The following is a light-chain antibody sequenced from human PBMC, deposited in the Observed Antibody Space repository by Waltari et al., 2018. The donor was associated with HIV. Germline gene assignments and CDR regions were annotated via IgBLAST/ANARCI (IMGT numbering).Light chain of an antibody. J-gene: IGLJ3*02. V-gene: IGLV1-51*02. CDR3: GTWDSSLSAWV. CDR2: ENN. CDR1: SSNIGNNY. Sequence: QSVLTQPPSVSAAPGQKVTISCSGSSSNIGNNYVSWYQQLPGTAPKLRIYENNKRPSGMPDRSSGSKSGTSATLGITGLQTGDEADYYCGTWDSSLSAWVFGGGTKLTVL.